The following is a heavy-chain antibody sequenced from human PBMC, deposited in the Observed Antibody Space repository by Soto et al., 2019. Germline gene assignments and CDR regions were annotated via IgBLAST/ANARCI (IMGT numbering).Heavy chain of an antibody. D-gene: IGHD6-19*01. Sequence: EVQLVESGGGLVQPGGSLRLSCAASGFTFSSYWMHWVRQTPGKGLVWVSRINGDGSSASYADSVKGRFSVSRDNAKNTRYLQMNSLRAEDTAVYYCARDNVYSTGWDFDYWGQGILVTVSS. CDR1: GFTFSSYW. V-gene: IGHV3-74*01. CDR2: INGDGSSA. J-gene: IGHJ4*02. CDR3: ARDNVYSTGWDFDY.